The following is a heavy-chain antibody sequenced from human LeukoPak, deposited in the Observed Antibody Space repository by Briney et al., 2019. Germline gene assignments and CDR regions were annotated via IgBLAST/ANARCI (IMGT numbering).Heavy chain of an antibody. J-gene: IGHJ4*02. CDR2: ISGDSRYI. Sequence: GGSLVLSCAASGFTFSDYSLNWVRQAPGKGLEWVSCISGDSRYIYYADSVKGRSTISRDNAQNSLYLHMNSLRAEDTAVYYCARGPFSSSWSEFDYWGQGTLVTVSS. V-gene: IGHV3-21*06. D-gene: IGHD6-13*01. CDR3: ARGPFSSSWSEFDY. CDR1: GFTFSDYS.